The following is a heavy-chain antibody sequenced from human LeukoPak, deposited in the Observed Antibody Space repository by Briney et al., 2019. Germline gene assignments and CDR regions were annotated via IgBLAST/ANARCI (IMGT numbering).Heavy chain of an antibody. CDR2: TTASGAT. CDR1: GFTFSSSS. Sequence: PGGSLRLSCAASGFTFSSSSMSWVRQAPGKGLEWVPVTTASGATYYADSVKGRFTISRDNSKNTLYLQMNSLRAEDTAVYYCAKLTDNWGQGTLVTVSS. CDR3: AKLTDN. V-gene: IGHV3-23*01. J-gene: IGHJ4*02.